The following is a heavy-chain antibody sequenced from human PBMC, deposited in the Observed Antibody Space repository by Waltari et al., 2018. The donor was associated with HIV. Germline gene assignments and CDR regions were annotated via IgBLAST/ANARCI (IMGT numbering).Heavy chain of an antibody. CDR3: VSPYYYDSSGYSAGFDY. CDR1: GGSISSSSYY. Sequence: QLQLQESGPGLVKPSETLSLTCTVSGGSISSSSYYWGWIRQPPGKGLEWIGSIYYSGRPYYNPSLKSRVTISVDTSKNQFSLKLSSVTAADTAVYYCVSPYYYDSSGYSAGFDYWGQGTLVTVSS. D-gene: IGHD3-22*01. CDR2: IYYSGRP. J-gene: IGHJ4*02. V-gene: IGHV4-39*01.